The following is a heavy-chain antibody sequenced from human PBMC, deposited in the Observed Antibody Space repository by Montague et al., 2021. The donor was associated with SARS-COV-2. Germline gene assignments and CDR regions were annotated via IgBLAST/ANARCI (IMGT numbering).Heavy chain of an antibody. Sequence: SLRLSCAASGFTFRSYAMHWVRQTPGKGLEWVASISDDGTNKFYVDSVKGRFTISRDNAKNSLYLQMNSLRAEDTAVYYCARDHYDILTGYYYWGQGTLVTVSS. CDR3: ARDHYDILTGYYY. CDR2: ISDDGTNK. D-gene: IGHD3-9*01. J-gene: IGHJ4*02. CDR1: GFTFRSYA. V-gene: IGHV3-30*04.